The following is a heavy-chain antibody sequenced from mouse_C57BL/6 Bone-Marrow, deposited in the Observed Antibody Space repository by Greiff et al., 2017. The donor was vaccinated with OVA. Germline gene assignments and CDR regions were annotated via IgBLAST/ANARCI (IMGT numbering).Heavy chain of an antibody. V-gene: IGHV1-80*01. CDR2: IYPGDGDT. CDR1: GYAFSSYW. CDR3: ARSRYSNYENAMDY. J-gene: IGHJ4*01. Sequence: QVQLKQSGAELVKPGASVKISCKASGYAFSSYWMNWVKQRPGKGLEWIGQIYPGDGDTNYNGKFKGKATLTADKSSSTAYMELRSLTSEDTAVYYCARSRYSNYENAMDYWGQGTSVTVSS. D-gene: IGHD2-5*01.